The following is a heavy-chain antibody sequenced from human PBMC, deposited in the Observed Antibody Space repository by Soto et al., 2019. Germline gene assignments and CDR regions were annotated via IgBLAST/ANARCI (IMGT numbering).Heavy chain of an antibody. CDR2: INVGNGNI. J-gene: IGHJ4*02. V-gene: IGHV1-3*01. CDR3: ARDREYQPLPEY. Sequence: ASVKVSCKASGYTFTSYTMHWVRQAPGQRLEWMGWINVGNGNIKYSEKFQGRVTITRDTSASTAYMELSSLRAEDTAVYYCARDREYQPLPEYWGQGTLVTVSS. CDR1: GYTFTSYT. D-gene: IGHD2-2*01.